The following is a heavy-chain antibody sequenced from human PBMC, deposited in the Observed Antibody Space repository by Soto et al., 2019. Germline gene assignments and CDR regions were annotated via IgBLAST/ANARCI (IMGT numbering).Heavy chain of an antibody. CDR3: ASDLVGASDSYGLDV. CDR1: GFTFSNYV. J-gene: IGHJ6*02. CDR2: IWHDGNNK. V-gene: IGHV3-33*01. Sequence: PGGSLRLSCAASGFTFSNYVMHWVRQAPGKGLEWVAIIWHDGNNKYYAGSVRGRFIISRDNSKNRLYLQMNSLRAEDTAVYYCASDLVGASDSYGLDVWGQGTPVTVSS. D-gene: IGHD1-26*01.